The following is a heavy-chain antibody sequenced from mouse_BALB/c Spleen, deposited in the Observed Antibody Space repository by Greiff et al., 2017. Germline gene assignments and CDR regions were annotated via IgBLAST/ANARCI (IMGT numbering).Heavy chain of an antibody. D-gene: IGHD2-3*01. CDR2: ISSGGSYT. CDR1: GFTFSSYG. V-gene: IGHV5-6*01. CDR3: ASGDGYPFAY. J-gene: IGHJ3*01. Sequence: EVQGVESGGDLVKPGGSLKLSCAASGFTFSSYGMSWVRQTPDKRLEWVATISSGGSYTYYPDSVKGRFTISRDNAKNTLYLQMSSLKSEDTAMYYCASGDGYPFAYWGQGTLVTVSA.